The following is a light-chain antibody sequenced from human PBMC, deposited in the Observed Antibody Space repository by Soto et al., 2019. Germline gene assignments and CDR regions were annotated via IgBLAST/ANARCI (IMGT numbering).Light chain of an antibody. CDR1: SSDIGGYIY. CDR2: EVS. CDR3: SSYTSRTTFVI. V-gene: IGLV2-14*01. Sequence: QSALTQPASVSGSPGQSITISCTGTSSDIGGYIYVSWYQHHPGKAPKLMIYEVSNRPSGVSNRFSGSKSGNTASLTISGLQAEDEADYHCSSYTSRTTFVIFGGGTKLTVL. J-gene: IGLJ2*01.